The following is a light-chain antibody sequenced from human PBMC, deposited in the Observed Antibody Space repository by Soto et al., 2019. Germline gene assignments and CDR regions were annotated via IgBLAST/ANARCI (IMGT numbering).Light chain of an antibody. CDR3: QEYNTWFPK. Sequence: DTQMTQSPSTLSASVGDRVTITCRASQSISNWLAWYQQRPGRAPKLLIYKASNLQSGVPSRFSGSGSGTEFTLTINSLQPDDFAIYYCQEYNTWFPKFGQGTKVEFK. J-gene: IGKJ1*01. V-gene: IGKV1-5*03. CDR1: QSISNW. CDR2: KAS.